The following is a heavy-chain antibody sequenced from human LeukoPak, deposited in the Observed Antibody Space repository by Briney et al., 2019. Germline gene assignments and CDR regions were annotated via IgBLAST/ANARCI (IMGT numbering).Heavy chain of an antibody. D-gene: IGHD5-18*01. V-gene: IGHV3-13*01. CDR2: IGTAGDT. CDR3: ARSGYSYGYGAQNYYYGMDV. Sequence: GGSLRLSCAASGFTFSSYDMHWVRQATGKGLEWVSAIGTAGDTYYPGSVKGRLTISRENAKNSLYLQMNSLRAGDTAVYYCARSGYSYGYGAQNYYYGMDVWGQGTTVTVSS. CDR1: GFTFSSYD. J-gene: IGHJ6*02.